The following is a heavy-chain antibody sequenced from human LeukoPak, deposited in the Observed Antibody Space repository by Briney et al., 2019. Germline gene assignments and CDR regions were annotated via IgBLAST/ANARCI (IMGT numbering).Heavy chain of an antibody. CDR1: GGTFSSYA. D-gene: IGHD2-2*01. CDR2: IIPIFGTA. Sequence: GASVKVSCKASGGTFSSYAISWVRQAPGQGLEWMGGIIPIFGTANYAQKFRGRVTITADKSTSIAYMELSSLRSEDTAVYYCASPRYCSSTSCYFTLDYWGQGTLVTVSS. J-gene: IGHJ4*02. CDR3: ASPRYCSSTSCYFTLDY. V-gene: IGHV1-69*06.